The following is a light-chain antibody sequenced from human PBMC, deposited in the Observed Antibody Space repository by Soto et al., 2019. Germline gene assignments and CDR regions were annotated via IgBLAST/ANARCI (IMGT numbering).Light chain of an antibody. CDR1: QSINIW. CDR3: QQYDSYSWT. Sequence: DIQMTQSPSTLSASVGDRVTITCRASQSINIWLAWYQQKPGKAPKLLIYKASTLESGVPSRFSGSGSGTEFTLTISSLQPDDFASYDCQQYDSYSWTFGQGTKVEIK. J-gene: IGKJ1*01. CDR2: KAS. V-gene: IGKV1-5*03.